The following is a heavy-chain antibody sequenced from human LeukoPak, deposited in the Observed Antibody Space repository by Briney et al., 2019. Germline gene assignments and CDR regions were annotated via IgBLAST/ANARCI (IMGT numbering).Heavy chain of an antibody. CDR3: AREEDVKVVIIHPLFDY. V-gene: IGHV3-21*01. J-gene: IGHJ4*02. D-gene: IGHD3-3*01. CDR2: ISSSSSYI. CDR1: GFTFSSYS. Sequence: GGSLRLSCAASGFTFSSYSMNRVRQAPGKGLEWVSSISSSSSYIYYADSVKGRFTISRDNAKNSLYLQMNSLRAEDTAVYYCAREEDVKVVIIHPLFDYWGQGTLVTVSS.